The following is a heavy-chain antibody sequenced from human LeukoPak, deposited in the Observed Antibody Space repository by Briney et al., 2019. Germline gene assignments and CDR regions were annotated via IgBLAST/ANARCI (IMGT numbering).Heavy chain of an antibody. D-gene: IGHD3-22*01. Sequence: SETLSLTCTVSGCSISSSSYYWGWIRQPPGKGLEWIGSIYYSGSTYYNPSLKSRVTISVDTSKNQFSLKLSSVTAADTAVYYCASLHITYYYDSSGYPDDYWGQGTLVTVSS. J-gene: IGHJ4*02. CDR2: IYYSGST. CDR1: GCSISSSSYY. V-gene: IGHV4-39*01. CDR3: ASLHITYYYDSSGYPDDY.